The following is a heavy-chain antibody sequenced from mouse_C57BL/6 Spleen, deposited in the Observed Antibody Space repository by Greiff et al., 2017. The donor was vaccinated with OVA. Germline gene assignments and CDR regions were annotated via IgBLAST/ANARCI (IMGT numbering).Heavy chain of an antibody. CDR1: GFTFSDYG. J-gene: IGHJ4*01. V-gene: IGHV5-17*01. CDR2: ISSGSSTI. Sequence: EVQVVESGGGLVKPGGSLKLSCAASGFTFSDYGMHWVRQAPEKGLEWVAYISSGSSTIYYADTVKGRFTFSRDNAKNTLFLQMTSLRSEDTAKYYCARTLLFHAMDYWGQGTSVTVSS. CDR3: ARTLLFHAMDY. D-gene: IGHD2-10*01.